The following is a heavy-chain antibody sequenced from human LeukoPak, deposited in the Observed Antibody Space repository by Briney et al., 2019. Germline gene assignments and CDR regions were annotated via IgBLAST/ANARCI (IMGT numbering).Heavy chain of an antibody. CDR2: FDPDDGDR. CDR1: GYNFAELS. Sequence: ASVKVSCKVSGYNFAELSMYWVRQAPGKGFEWLGGFDPDDGDRVYVQKFQGRVTMTEDSSAETGYMELSSLTSDDTAVYYCTTGWVSNSNAFDIWGQGTLIIVSS. J-gene: IGHJ3*02. D-gene: IGHD6-6*01. V-gene: IGHV1-24*01. CDR3: TTGWVSNSNAFDI.